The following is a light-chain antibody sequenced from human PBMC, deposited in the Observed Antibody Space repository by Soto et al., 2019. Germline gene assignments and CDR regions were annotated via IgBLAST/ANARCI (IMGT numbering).Light chain of an antibody. J-gene: IGKJ2*01. CDR3: QQYESYSPYT. CDR1: QSINSW. V-gene: IGKV1-5*03. Sequence: DIQMTQSPSTLSASVGDRVTITCRASQSINSWLAWYQQKPGKAPKLLIYQASTLESGVPSRFSGSGSGTEFTLTISSLQPDDSDRSFCQQYESYSPYTFGQGTKLEIK. CDR2: QAS.